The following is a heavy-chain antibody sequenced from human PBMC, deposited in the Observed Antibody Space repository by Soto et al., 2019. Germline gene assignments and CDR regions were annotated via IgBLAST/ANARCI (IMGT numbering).Heavy chain of an antibody. CDR1: GFTFNPYA. D-gene: IGHD6-13*01. J-gene: IGHJ4*02. CDR3: AKGFGISWQYYCDY. V-gene: IGHV3-23*01. Sequence: EVQLLESGGGLAQPGGSLRLSCAASGFTFNPYAMNWVRQAPGKGLEWVSTIRGSGAGTYYADSVKGRFTISRDNSKNTLHLQMNSLRAEDTAVYFCAKGFGISWQYYCDYWGQGTLVTVSS. CDR2: IRGSGAGT.